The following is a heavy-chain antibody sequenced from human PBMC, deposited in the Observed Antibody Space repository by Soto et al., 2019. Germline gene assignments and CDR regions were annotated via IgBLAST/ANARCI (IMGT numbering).Heavy chain of an antibody. CDR3: ATIRVRGGPLRFED. V-gene: IGHV1-69*06. CDR1: GGLISKYS. Sequence: QVQLVQSGAEVRKPGSSVKVSCKTSGGLISKYSFNWVRQAPGQGLEWMGGVLPISGSTDYAQKLQGRLPITAARSTSTVYMELSRLRSDDTANYYCATIRVRGGPLRFEDGGQGMLISVSS. CDR2: VLPISGST. J-gene: IGHJ4*01. D-gene: IGHD5-12*01.